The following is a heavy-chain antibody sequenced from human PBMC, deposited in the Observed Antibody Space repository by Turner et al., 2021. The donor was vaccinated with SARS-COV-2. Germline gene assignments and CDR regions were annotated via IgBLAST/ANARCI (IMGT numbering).Heavy chain of an antibody. CDR2: INPKTGAT. CDR1: AYPFTDYY. Sequence: QVQLVQSGSEVKKPGASVKVSCRASAYPFTDYYSHWVRQAPGQGFEWMGWINPKTGATKYTEKFQGRVTMDRETSITTAYMELNGLTSDDTAIYFCARDMVEVFLLVYWGRGTLVTVSS. CDR3: ARDMVEVFLLVY. V-gene: IGHV1-2*02. J-gene: IGHJ4*02. D-gene: IGHD2-15*01.